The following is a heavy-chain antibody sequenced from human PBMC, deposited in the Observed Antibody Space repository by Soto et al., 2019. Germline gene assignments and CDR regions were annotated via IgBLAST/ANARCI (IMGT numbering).Heavy chain of an antibody. CDR2: ISYDGNNK. D-gene: IGHD2-15*01. J-gene: IGHJ6*02. CDR1: GFTFSSYA. V-gene: IGHV3-30-3*01. CDR3: VREGSFCSGGSCEGAMGV. Sequence: QVQLVESGGGVVQPGRSLRLSCADSGFTFSSYARHWVRQAPGKGLEWVSFISYDGNNKYCADSVKGRFTISRDNSKNTLYLQMNSPRTEDTAVYYCVREGSFCSGGSCEGAMGVWGQGTTVTVSS.